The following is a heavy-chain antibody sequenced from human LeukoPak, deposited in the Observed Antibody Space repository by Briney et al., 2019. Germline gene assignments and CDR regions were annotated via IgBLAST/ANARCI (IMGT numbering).Heavy chain of an antibody. V-gene: IGHV1-46*01. CDR3: ARDRGAIAAPPPNNWFDP. CDR1: GYTFTSYY. J-gene: IGHJ5*02. D-gene: IGHD6-13*01. Sequence: ASVKVSCKASGYTFTSYYMHWVRQAPGQGLEWMGIINPSGGSTSYAQKFQARVTMTRDTSTSTVYMELSSLRSEDTAVYYCARDRGAIAAPPPNNWFDPWGQGTLVTVSS. CDR2: INPSGGST.